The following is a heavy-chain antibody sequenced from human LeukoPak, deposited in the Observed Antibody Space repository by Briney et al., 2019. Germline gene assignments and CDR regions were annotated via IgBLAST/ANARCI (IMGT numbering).Heavy chain of an antibody. V-gene: IGHV4-34*01. CDR2: INHSGST. Sequence: PPETLSLTCAVYGGSFSGYYWSWIRQPPGKGLEWIGEINHSGSTNYNPSLKSRVTISVDTSKNQFSLKLSSVTAADTAVYYCARVYSTTPDCYYYGMDVWGQGTTVTVSS. CDR1: GGSFSGYY. CDR3: ARVYSTTPDCYYYGMDV. J-gene: IGHJ6*02. D-gene: IGHD6-13*01.